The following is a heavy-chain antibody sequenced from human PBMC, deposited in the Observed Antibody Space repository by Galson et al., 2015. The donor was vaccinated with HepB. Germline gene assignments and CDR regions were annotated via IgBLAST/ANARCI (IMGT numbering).Heavy chain of an antibody. V-gene: IGHV3-33*08. CDR3: AREARLRSYYWYFDL. CDR2: IWYDGSNK. D-gene: IGHD4-17*01. J-gene: IGHJ2*01. CDR1: GFTFSSYG. Sequence: SLRLSCAASGFTFSSYGMHWVRQAPGKGLEWVAVIWYDGSNKYYADSVKGRFTISRDNSKNTLYLQMNSLRAEDTAVYYCAREARLRSYYWYFDLWGRGTLVTVSS.